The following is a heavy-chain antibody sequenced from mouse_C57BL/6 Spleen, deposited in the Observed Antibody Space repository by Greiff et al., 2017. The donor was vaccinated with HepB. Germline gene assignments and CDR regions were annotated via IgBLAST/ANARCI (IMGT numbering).Heavy chain of an antibody. V-gene: IGHV5-9*01. Sequence: EVQLVESGGGLVKPGGSLKLSCAASGFTFSSYTMSWVRQTPEKRLEWVATISGGGGNTYYPDSVKGRFTISRDNAKNTLYLQMSSLRSEDTALYYCARHPSPYGNYGFAYWGQGTLVTVSA. CDR3: ARHPSPYGNYGFAY. CDR2: ISGGGGNT. CDR1: GFTFSSYT. D-gene: IGHD2-1*01. J-gene: IGHJ3*01.